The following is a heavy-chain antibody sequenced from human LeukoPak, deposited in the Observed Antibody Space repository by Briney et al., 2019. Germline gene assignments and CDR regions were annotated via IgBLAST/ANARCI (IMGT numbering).Heavy chain of an antibody. CDR3: ARSSRYTAMAHFDY. V-gene: IGHV1-8*01. J-gene: IGHJ4*02. D-gene: IGHD5-18*01. CDR2: MNPNSGNT. Sequence: GASVKVSCKASGYTFSSYDINWVRQATGQGLEWMGWMNPNSGNTGYAQKFQGRVTMTRNTSISTAYMELSSLRSEDTAVYYCARSSRYTAMAHFDYWGQGTLVTVSS. CDR1: GYTFSSYD.